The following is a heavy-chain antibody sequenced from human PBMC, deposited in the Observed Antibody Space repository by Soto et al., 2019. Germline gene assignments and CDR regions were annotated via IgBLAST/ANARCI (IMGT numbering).Heavy chain of an antibody. V-gene: IGHV3-30*03. D-gene: IGHD6-6*01. Sequence: PGGSLRLSCAASGFIFSSFGMHWVRQAPGKGLEWVAVMSYDGSTKFYTDSVKGRFTIARDNSKNNLYLQMNSLTMEDTAVFYCARSTSSTLNYYYGMDVGGQGTTVTVS. J-gene: IGHJ6*02. CDR1: GFIFSSFG. CDR2: MSYDGSTK. CDR3: ARSTSSTLNYYYGMDV.